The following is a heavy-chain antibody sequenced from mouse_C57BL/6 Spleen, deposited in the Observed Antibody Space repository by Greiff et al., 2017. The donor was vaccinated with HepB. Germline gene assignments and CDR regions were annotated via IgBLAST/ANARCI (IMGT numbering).Heavy chain of an antibody. D-gene: IGHD2-1*01. CDR3: ARLGNYGAY. J-gene: IGHJ3*01. V-gene: IGHV5-17*01. CDR2: ISSGSSTI. CDR1: GFTFSDYG. Sequence: DVHLVESGGGLVKPGGSLKLSCAASGFTFSDYGMHWVRQAPEKGLEWVAYISSGSSTIYYADTVKGRFAISRDNAKNTLFLQMTSLRSEDTAMYYCARLGNYGAYWGQRTLVTVSA.